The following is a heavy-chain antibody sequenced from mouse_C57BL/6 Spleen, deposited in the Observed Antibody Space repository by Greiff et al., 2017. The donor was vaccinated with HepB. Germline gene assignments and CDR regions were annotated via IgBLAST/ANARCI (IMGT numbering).Heavy chain of an antibody. CDR2: INPNNGGT. Sequence: EVQLQQSGPELVKPGASVKIPCKASGYTFTDYNMDWVKQSHGKSLEWIGDINPNNGGTIYNQKFKGKATLTVDKSSSTAYMELRSLTSEDTAVYYCAAGYYGSSPYYYAMDYWGQGTSVTVSS. J-gene: IGHJ4*01. V-gene: IGHV1-18*01. D-gene: IGHD1-1*01. CDR1: GYTFTDYN. CDR3: AAGYYGSSPYYYAMDY.